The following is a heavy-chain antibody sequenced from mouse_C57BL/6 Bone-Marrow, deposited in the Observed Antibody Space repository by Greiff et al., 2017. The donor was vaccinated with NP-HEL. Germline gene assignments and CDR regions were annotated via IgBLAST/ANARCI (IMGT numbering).Heavy chain of an antibody. CDR2: INPYNGGT. Sequence: VQLQQSGPVLVKPGASVKMSCKASGYTFTDYYMHWVKQSHGKSLEWIGVINPYNGGTSYNQKFKGKATLTVDKSSSTAYMELNSLTSEDSAVYYCARDWYFDYWGQGTTLTVSS. V-gene: IGHV1-19*01. J-gene: IGHJ2*01. CDR1: GYTFTDYY. D-gene: IGHD4-1*01. CDR3: ARDWYFDY.